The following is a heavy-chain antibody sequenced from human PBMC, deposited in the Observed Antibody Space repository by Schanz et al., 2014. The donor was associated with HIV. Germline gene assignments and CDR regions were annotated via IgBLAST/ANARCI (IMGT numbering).Heavy chain of an antibody. Sequence: QVRLQQWGAGLLKPSETLSLTCAISRGSFSTHYGGWVRQPPGKGLEWIAEVNHRGDANHNPSLKSRVTISVDTSKNQFSLKLDSVTAADTAVYYCARAKWPPRNRHFDFWGQGNLVTVS. CDR3: ARAKWPPRNRHFDF. CDR1: RGSFSTHY. V-gene: IGHV4-34*01. J-gene: IGHJ4*02. D-gene: IGHD5-12*01. CDR2: VNHRGDA.